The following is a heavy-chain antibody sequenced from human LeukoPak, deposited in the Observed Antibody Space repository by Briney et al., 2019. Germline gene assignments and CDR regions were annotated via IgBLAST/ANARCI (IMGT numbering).Heavy chain of an antibody. CDR2: IRYDGSNK. Sequence: GGSLRLSCAASGFTFSSYGMHWVRQAPGKGLEWVAFIRYDGSNKYYADSVKGRLTISRDNSKNTLYLQMNSLRAEDTAVYYCAKDRPSYSSSGRLFDYWGQGTLVTVSS. J-gene: IGHJ4*02. CDR3: AKDRPSYSSSGRLFDY. D-gene: IGHD6-13*01. CDR1: GFTFSSYG. V-gene: IGHV3-30*02.